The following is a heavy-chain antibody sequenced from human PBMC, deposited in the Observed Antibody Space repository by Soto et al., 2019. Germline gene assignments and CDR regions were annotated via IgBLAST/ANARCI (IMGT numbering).Heavy chain of an antibody. D-gene: IGHD6-19*01. J-gene: IGHJ5*02. Sequence: EVQLVESGGGLVQPGGSLRLSCAASGFTFSSYSMNWVRQAPGKGLEWVSYISSSSSTIYYADSVKGRFTISRDNAKNSLYLQTTSLRAETTAVYYCARGEYTSGWYNWFDPWGQGTLVTVSS. V-gene: IGHV3-48*01. CDR3: ARGEYTSGWYNWFDP. CDR1: GFTFSSYS. CDR2: ISSSSSTI.